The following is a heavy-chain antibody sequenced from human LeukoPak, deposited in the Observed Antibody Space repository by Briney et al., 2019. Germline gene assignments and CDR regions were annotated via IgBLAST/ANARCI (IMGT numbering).Heavy chain of an antibody. Sequence: SETLSLTCAVYGESFSGYYWSWIRQPPGKGLEWIGYIYYSGSTNYNPSLKSRVTISVDTSKNQFSLKLSSVTAADTAVYYCAREGGTVLGFDYWGQGTLVTVSS. CDR2: IYYSGST. CDR3: AREGGTVLGFDY. J-gene: IGHJ4*02. V-gene: IGHV4-59*01. D-gene: IGHD2-15*01. CDR1: GESFSGYY.